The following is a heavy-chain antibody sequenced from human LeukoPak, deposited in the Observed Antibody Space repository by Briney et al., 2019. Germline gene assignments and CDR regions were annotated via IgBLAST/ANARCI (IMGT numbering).Heavy chain of an antibody. CDR2: IYPGDSDT. CDR3: AKRQVAGSGFTGAFDI. Sequence: LGEALKISCKGSGYIFTTHWIGWVRQMAGKGLEWGRIIYPGDSDTTYSPSFQGQVTISADRSISTAYLQWSSLKASDTAMYYCAKRQVAGSGFTGAFDIWGQGTVVTVSS. J-gene: IGHJ3*02. CDR1: GYIFTTHW. V-gene: IGHV5-51*01. D-gene: IGHD1-14*01.